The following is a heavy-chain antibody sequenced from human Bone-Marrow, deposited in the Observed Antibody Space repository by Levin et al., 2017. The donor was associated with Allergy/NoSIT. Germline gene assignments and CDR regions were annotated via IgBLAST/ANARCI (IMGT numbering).Heavy chain of an antibody. CDR3: AKSGGGFASTDTRYLDS. D-gene: IGHD3-16*01. V-gene: IGHV3-23*01. CDR2: VSISGRTI. J-gene: IGHJ4*02. Sequence: LSLTCAASGFSFNSYAMNWVRQAPGTGLEWVSGVSISGRTIYYADSVKGRFTISRDNSKNPLYLQMNTLGAEDTAIYYCAKSGGGFASTDTRYLDSWGQGTLVTVAA. CDR1: GFSFNSYA.